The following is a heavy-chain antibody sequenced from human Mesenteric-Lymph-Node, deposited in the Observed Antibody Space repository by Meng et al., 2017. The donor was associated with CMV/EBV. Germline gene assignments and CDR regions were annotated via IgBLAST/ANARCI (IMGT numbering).Heavy chain of an antibody. J-gene: IGHJ4*02. Sequence: QLQPQESGQGLGKPSETLSLSCIVSGDSISNSTYYWTWIRQPPGKGLEWIGSVHHSGTTYYNPSLKGRLTISVDTSANLFSLRLTTVTAADTATYYCARRGNYDSDYSEYWGQGTLVTVSS. V-gene: IGHV4-39*01. CDR2: VHHSGTT. CDR3: ARRGNYDSDYSEY. CDR1: GDSISNSTYY. D-gene: IGHD3-22*01.